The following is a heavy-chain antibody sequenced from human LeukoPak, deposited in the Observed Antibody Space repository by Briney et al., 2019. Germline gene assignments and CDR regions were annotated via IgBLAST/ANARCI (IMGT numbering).Heavy chain of an antibody. J-gene: IGHJ6*03. Sequence: PGGSLRLSCAASGFTFSSYEMNWVRQAPGKGLEWVSYISSSGSTIYYADSVKGRFTISRDNAKNSLYLQMNSLRAEDTAVYYCARSPSCCYYYYMDVWGKGTTVTVSS. CDR1: GFTFSSYE. V-gene: IGHV3-48*03. D-gene: IGHD2-2*01. CDR3: ARSPSCCYYYYMDV. CDR2: ISSSGSTI.